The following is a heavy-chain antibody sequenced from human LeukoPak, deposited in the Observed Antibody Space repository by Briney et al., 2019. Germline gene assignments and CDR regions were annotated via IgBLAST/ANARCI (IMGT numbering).Heavy chain of an antibody. CDR3: ARDDILTGYYPFDY. CDR2: IYHSGST. CDR1: GYSISSGYY. Sequence: SETLSLTCTVSGYSISSGYYWGWIRQPPGKGLEWIGIIYHSGSTYYNPSLKSRVTISVDTSKNQFSLKLSSVTAADTAVYYCARDDILTGYYPFDYWGQGTLVTVSS. D-gene: IGHD3-9*01. J-gene: IGHJ4*02. V-gene: IGHV4-38-2*02.